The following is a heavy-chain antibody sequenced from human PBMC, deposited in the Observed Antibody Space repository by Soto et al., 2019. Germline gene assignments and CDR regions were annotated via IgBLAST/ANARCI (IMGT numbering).Heavy chain of an antibody. Sequence: ASETLSLTCTVPGGSISSSSYYWGWIRQPPGKGLEWIGSIYYSGSTYYNPSLKSRVTVSVDTSKNQFSLKLSSVTAADTAVYYCVRCSGGSCYSSGYFDYWGQGTLVTVSS. CDR1: GGSISSSSYY. V-gene: IGHV4-39*01. D-gene: IGHD2-15*01. CDR2: IYYSGST. CDR3: VRCSGGSCYSSGYFDY. J-gene: IGHJ4*02.